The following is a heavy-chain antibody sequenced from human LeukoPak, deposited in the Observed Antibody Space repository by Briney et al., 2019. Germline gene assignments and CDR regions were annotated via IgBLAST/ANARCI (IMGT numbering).Heavy chain of an antibody. V-gene: IGHV4-59*01. CDR1: GGSTINYY. D-gene: IGHD3-10*01. CDR3: VRVANYGLFDY. CDR2: IYYSGGT. Sequence: PSETLSLICTVSGGSTINYYWTWLRQPPGKTMEWIGYIYYSGGTNYNPSLNSRDTMSVDTSKNQFSLNLTSVTAADTAVYYCVRVANYGLFDYWGRGTLVTVSS. J-gene: IGHJ4*02.